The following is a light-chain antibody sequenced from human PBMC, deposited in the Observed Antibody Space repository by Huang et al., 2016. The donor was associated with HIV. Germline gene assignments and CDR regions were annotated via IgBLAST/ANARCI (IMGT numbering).Light chain of an antibody. CDR2: DAS. V-gene: IGKV3-11*01. CDR3: QQSSSWPPVT. J-gene: IGKJ5*01. CDR1: QSVSSH. Sequence: EIALTQSPATLSLSPGDRATLSCRASQSVSSHLAWYQQKPGQAPRRLIYDASNRATGSPARFSGRRSGTDFTLTISGLEPEDFAVYYCQQSSSWPPVTFGQGTRLEIK.